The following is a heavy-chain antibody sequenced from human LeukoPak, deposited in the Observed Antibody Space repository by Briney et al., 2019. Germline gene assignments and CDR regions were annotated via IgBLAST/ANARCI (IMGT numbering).Heavy chain of an antibody. V-gene: IGHV4-34*01. D-gene: IGHD7-27*01. J-gene: IGHJ5*02. CDR2: INHSGST. CDR1: GGSFSGYY. Sequence: SETLSLTCTVYGGSFSGYYWSWIRQPPGKGLEWIGEINHSGSTNYNPSLKSRVTISVDTSKNQFSLKLSSVTAADTAVYYCARGEANWGFKSGRNWFDPWGQGTLVTVSS. CDR3: ARGEANWGFKSGRNWFDP.